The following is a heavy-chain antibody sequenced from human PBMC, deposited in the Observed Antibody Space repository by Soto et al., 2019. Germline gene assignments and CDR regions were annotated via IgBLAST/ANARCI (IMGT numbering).Heavy chain of an antibody. CDR1: GYAFTSYG. CDR2: ISAYNGNT. Sequence: ASVKVSCKASGYAFTSYGISWVRQAPGQGLEWMGWISAYNGNTNYAQKLQGRVTMTTDTSTSTAYMELRSLRSDDTAVYYCARTGYYGSGSHYYYGMDVWGQGTTVTVSS. CDR3: ARTGYYGSGSHYYYGMDV. V-gene: IGHV1-18*01. D-gene: IGHD3-10*01. J-gene: IGHJ6*02.